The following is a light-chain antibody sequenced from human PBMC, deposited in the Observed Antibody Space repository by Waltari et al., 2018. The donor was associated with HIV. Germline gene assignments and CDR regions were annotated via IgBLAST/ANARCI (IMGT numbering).Light chain of an antibody. J-gene: IGLJ2*01. CDR2: EVY. CDR1: SSDVGGYDH. CDR3: SSYTSSNTLV. V-gene: IGLV2-14*01. Sequence: QSALTQTASVSGSPGQSITISCTGTSSDVGGYDHVSWYQQHPGTAPNLVIYEVYNRPSVISHRFSGSKSGNTASLTISGLQAEDEADYFCSSYTSSNTLVFGGGTKVTVL.